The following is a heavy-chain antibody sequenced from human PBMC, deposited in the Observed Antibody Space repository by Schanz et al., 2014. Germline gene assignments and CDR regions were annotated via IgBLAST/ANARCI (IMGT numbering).Heavy chain of an antibody. V-gene: IGHV4-39*01. J-gene: IGHJ4*02. D-gene: IGHD5-18*01. CDR3: ARHENSYGHFFDY. Sequence: QLQLQESGPGLVKPSETLSLTCTVSGGSISRNSYYWGWIRQPPGKGLGWFGSIYYSGSAFYNPPLKSRVTISVDASKPQSPVALMSGPAADTAVYYCARHENSYGHFFDYWGQGTLVTVSS. CDR1: GGSISRNSYY. CDR2: IYYSGSA.